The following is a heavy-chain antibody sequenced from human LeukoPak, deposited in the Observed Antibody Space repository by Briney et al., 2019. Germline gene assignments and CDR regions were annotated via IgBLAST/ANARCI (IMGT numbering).Heavy chain of an antibody. Sequence: PGRSLRLSCAASGFTFSSYAMHWVRQAPGKGLEWVAVISYDGSNKYYADSVKGRFTISRDNSKNTLYLQMNSLRAEDTAVYYCAKDIVVVPAAIYGMDVWGQGTTVTVSS. D-gene: IGHD2-2*01. CDR3: AKDIVVVPAAIYGMDV. CDR1: GFTFSSYA. J-gene: IGHJ6*02. V-gene: IGHV3-30-3*01. CDR2: ISYDGSNK.